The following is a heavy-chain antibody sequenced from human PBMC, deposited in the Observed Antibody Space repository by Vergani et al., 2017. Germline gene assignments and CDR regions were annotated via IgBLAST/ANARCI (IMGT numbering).Heavy chain of an antibody. V-gene: IGHV4-39*01. Sequence: QLLLQESGPGLVKPSETLPLTCTVSGGSINSDDYYWGWIRQPPGKGLEFIANIYHSGGSYYNPSLKSRISISIDSAKNQFSLKLSSVTAADTAVYYCARADTRADYYRPNPDSDYWGQGTLVTVSS. CDR1: GGSINSDDYY. D-gene: IGHD3-22*01. CDR2: IYHSGGS. CDR3: ARADTRADYYRPNPDSDY. J-gene: IGHJ4*02.